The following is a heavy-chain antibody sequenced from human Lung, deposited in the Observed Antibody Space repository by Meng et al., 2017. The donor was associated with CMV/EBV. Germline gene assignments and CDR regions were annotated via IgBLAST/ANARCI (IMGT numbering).Heavy chain of an antibody. V-gene: IGHV1-69*10. Sequence: SVKVSCKASGSSFGNYGISWVRQAPGQGLEWMGVIIPIIGITKYAQRFQGRVTITADTSTSTAYMELSSLRSEDTAMYYCARERDSSSWFDGYWGQGTLVXSPQ. CDR1: GSSFGNYG. J-gene: IGHJ4*02. CDR3: ARERDSSSWFDGY. CDR2: IIPIIGIT. D-gene: IGHD6-13*01.